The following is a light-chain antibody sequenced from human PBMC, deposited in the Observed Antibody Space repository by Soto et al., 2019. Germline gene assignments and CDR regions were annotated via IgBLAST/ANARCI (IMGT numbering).Light chain of an antibody. CDR1: LSVSSNY. CDR3: QQYNNWPLT. J-gene: IGKJ4*01. CDR2: GAS. Sequence: EIVLTQSPGTLSLSPGESATLSCRASLSVSSNYLAWYQQKPGQAPRLLIYGASSRATGAPDRFRGSGSGTDFTLTISSLQSEDFAIYYCQQYNNWPLTFGGGTKVDIK. V-gene: IGKV3-20*01.